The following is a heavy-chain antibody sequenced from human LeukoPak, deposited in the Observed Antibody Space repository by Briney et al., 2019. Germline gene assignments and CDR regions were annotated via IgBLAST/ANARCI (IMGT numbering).Heavy chain of an antibody. CDR1: GGSISSYY. Sequence: KASETLSLTCTVSGGSISSYYWSWIRQPPGKGLEWIGYIYYSGSTNYNPSLKSRVTISVDTSKNQFSLKLSSVTAADTAVYYCARVIRYHYDSSGYDAFDIWGQGTMVTVSS. CDR3: ARVIRYHYDSSGYDAFDI. CDR2: IYYSGST. D-gene: IGHD3-22*01. V-gene: IGHV4-59*01. J-gene: IGHJ3*02.